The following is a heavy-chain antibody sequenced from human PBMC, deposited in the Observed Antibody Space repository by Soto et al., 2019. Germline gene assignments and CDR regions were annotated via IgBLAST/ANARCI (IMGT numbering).Heavy chain of an antibody. CDR1: GYSFTSYW. CDR2: IDPSDSYT. D-gene: IGHD5-18*01. V-gene: IGHV5-10-1*01. CDR3: ASGYSYGRHFDY. Sequence: GESLKISCKGSGYSFTSYWISWVRQMPGKGLEWMGRIDPSDSYTNYSPSFQGHVTISADKSISTAYLQWSSLKASDTAMYYCASGYSYGRHFDYWGQGTLVTVSS. J-gene: IGHJ4*02.